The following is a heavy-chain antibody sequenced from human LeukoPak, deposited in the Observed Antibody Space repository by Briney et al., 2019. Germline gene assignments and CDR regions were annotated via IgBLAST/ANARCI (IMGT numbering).Heavy chain of an antibody. J-gene: IGHJ4*02. CDR3: ARGPLGWSDY. V-gene: IGHV3-48*03. D-gene: IGHD1-26*01. CDR1: GFILSAYE. Sequence: GGSLRLSCAASGFILSAYEMNWVRQAPGKGLEWVSYISGPSIQYADSVKGRFTISRDPAKNSLYLQMNSLRDEDTAVYYCARGPLGWSDYWGQGTLVTVTS. CDR2: ISGPSI.